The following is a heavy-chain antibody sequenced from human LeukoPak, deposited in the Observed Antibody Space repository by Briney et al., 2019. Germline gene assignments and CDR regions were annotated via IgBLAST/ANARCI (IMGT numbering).Heavy chain of an antibody. CDR2: IGTAGDT. Sequence: PGGSLRLSCAASGFTFSSYDMHWVRQATGKGLEWVSAIGTAGDTYYPGSVKGRFTISRENAKNSLYLQMNSLRAGDTAVYYCARGHYYGRYNNWFDPWGQGTLVTVSS. J-gene: IGHJ5*02. CDR3: ARGHYYGRYNNWFDP. V-gene: IGHV3-13*01. CDR1: GFTFSSYD. D-gene: IGHD3-10*01.